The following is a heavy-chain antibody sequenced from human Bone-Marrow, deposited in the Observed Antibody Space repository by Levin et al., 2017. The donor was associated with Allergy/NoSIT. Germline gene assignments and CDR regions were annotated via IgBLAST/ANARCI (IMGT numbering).Heavy chain of an antibody. CDR3: ARRKGGHDYVDY. D-gene: IGHD3-16*01. CDR1: GGSISADHYY. J-gene: IGHJ4*02. CDR2: IHYSGNT. V-gene: IGHV4-39*02. Sequence: GSLRLSCTVSGGSISADHYYWDWIRQPPGKGLEWIATIHYSGNTYFNPSLKSRVTIFVDTSKIHFSLQLSSVTAADTAIYYCARRKGGHDYVDYWGQGTLVTVSS.